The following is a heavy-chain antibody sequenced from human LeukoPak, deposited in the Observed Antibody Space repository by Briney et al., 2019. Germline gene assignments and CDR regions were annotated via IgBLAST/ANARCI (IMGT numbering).Heavy chain of an antibody. D-gene: IGHD6-19*01. CDR2: ISYDGSNK. CDR3: ARDRYSSGWYPQSFVY. V-gene: IGHV3-30-3*01. Sequence: GRSLRLSCAASGFTFSSYAMHWVRQAPGKGLEWVAVISYDGSNKYYADSVKGRFTISRDNSKNTLYPQMNSLRAEDTAVYYCARDRYSSGWYPQSFVYWGQGTLVTVSS. CDR1: GFTFSSYA. J-gene: IGHJ4*02.